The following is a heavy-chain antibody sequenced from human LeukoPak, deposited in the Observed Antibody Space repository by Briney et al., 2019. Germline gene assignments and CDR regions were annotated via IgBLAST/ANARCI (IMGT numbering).Heavy chain of an antibody. D-gene: IGHD3-16*02. V-gene: IGHV3-48*01. CDR1: GFTFNTYS. J-gene: IGHJ4*02. Sequence: PGGSLRLSCAASGFTFNTYSMNWVRQAPGKGLEWVSYISSTSATIYYADSVKGRFTISRDNAKNSLYLQMNSLRAEDTAVYYCARAPSAGNFVLYYFDYWGQGTLVTVSS. CDR2: ISSTSATI. CDR3: ARAPSAGNFVLYYFDY.